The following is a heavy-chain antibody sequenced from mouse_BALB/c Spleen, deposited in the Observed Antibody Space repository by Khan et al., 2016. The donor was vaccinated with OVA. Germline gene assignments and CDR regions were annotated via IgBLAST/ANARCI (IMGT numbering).Heavy chain of an antibody. J-gene: IGHJ3*01. CDR2: ITYSGST. CDR3: AMGRTY. CDR1: GYSITSDYA. V-gene: IGHV3-2*02. Sequence: EVQLQESGPGLVKPSQSLSLTCTVTGYSITSDYAWNWIRQFPGNKLEWMGHITYSGSTSYRPSLKSRISITRDTSKNQFFLQLNSVTTEDTATYYCAMGRTYWGQGTLVTVSA. D-gene: IGHD4-1*01.